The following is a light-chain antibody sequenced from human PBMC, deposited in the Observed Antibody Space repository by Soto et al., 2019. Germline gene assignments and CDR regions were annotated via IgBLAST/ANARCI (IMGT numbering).Light chain of an antibody. CDR2: DAS. CDR1: QRISTW. J-gene: IGKJ5*01. Sequence: DIQMTQSPSTLSASVGDRVSLTCRTSQRISTWLAWYQQKPGKAPKLLIFDASNLESGVPSRFSGSASGTEFTLTISGLQPDDFATYYCQQYNSFPITFGQGTRLEIK. CDR3: QQYNSFPIT. V-gene: IGKV1-5*01.